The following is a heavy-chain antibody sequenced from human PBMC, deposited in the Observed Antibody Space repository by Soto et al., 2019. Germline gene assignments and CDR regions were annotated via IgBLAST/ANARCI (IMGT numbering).Heavy chain of an antibody. D-gene: IGHD1-1*01. J-gene: IGHJ4*02. V-gene: IGHV4-39*02. Sequence: QLQLQESGPGLVKPSETLSLTCTVSGGSFDITSSYWAWVRQPPGKGLEWIAYIYYSGSTYYNPSLKSRITISVDTSTIQLSLRLSSVTAADTAVYYCATVPIVGTKPYYFDSWGQGTLVTVSS. CDR1: GGSFDITSSY. CDR3: ATVPIVGTKPYYFDS. CDR2: IYYSGST.